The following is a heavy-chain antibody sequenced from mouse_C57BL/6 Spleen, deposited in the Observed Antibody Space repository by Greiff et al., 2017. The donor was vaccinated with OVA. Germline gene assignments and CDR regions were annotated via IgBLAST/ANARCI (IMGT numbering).Heavy chain of an antibody. Sequence: QVQLQQSGAELVKPGASVKISCKASGYAFSSYWMNWVKQRPGKGLEWIGQIYPGDGDTNYNGKFKGKATLTADKSSSTAYMQLSSLTSEDSAVYFCARGDYYGDYAMDYWGQGTSVTVSS. J-gene: IGHJ4*01. CDR2: IYPGDGDT. D-gene: IGHD1-1*01. CDR1: GYAFSSYW. V-gene: IGHV1-80*01. CDR3: ARGDYYGDYAMDY.